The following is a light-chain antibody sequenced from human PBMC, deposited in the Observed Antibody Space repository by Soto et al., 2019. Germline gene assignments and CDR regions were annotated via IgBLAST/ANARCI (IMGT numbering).Light chain of an antibody. J-gene: IGKJ3*01. Sequence: EIVLTQSPGTLSLSPGERATLSCRASQSVSSSYLAWYQQKPGQAPRLLIYGASSRATGIPDRFSDSGSGTDFTLTISRLEPEDFAVYYCQQYGSSQFTFGPGTKVDIK. CDR3: QQYGSSQFT. CDR1: QSVSSSY. V-gene: IGKV3-20*01. CDR2: GAS.